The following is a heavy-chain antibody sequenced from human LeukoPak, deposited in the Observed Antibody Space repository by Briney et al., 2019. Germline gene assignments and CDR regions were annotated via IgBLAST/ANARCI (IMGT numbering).Heavy chain of an antibody. CDR3: ARDRYYYDSSGYTTGWY. V-gene: IGHV1-2*02. Sequence: GASVKVSCKASGYTFTSYYMHWVRQAPGQGLEWMGWINPNSGGTNYAQKFQGRVTMTRDTSISTAYMELRSLRSDDTAVYYCARDRYYYDSSGYTTGWYWGQGTLVTVSS. CDR2: INPNSGGT. D-gene: IGHD3-22*01. J-gene: IGHJ4*02. CDR1: GYTFTSYY.